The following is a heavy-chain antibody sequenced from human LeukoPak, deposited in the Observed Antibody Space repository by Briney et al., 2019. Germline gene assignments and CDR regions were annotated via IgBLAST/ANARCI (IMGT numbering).Heavy chain of an antibody. CDR2: ISSSSSTI. CDR1: GFTFSSYS. Sequence: SGGSLRRSCAASGFTFSSYSMNWVRQAPGKGLEWVSYISSSSSTIYYADSVKGRFTISRDNAKNSLYLQMNSLRDEDTAVYYCARVEYTYYYGSGSYYTSDYWGQGTLVTVSS. CDR3: ARVEYTYYYGSGSYYTSDY. V-gene: IGHV3-48*02. J-gene: IGHJ4*02. D-gene: IGHD3-10*01.